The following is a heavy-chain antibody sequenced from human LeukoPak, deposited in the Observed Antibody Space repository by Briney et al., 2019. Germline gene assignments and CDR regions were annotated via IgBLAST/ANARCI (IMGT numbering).Heavy chain of an antibody. CDR1: GGSISSYY. V-gene: IGHV4-4*07. D-gene: IGHD6-13*01. Sequence: PSETLSLTCTVSGGSISSYYWSWIRQPAGKGLEWIGRIYTSGSTNYNPSLKSRVTMSVDTSKNQFSLKLSSVTAADTAVYYCARDRGIAAAGSIVISDYWGQGTLVTVSS. CDR3: ARDRGIAAAGSIVISDY. J-gene: IGHJ4*02. CDR2: IYTSGST.